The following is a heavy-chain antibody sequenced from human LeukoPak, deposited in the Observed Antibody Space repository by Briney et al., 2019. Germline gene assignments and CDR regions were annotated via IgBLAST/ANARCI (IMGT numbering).Heavy chain of an antibody. Sequence: ASVKVSCKASGYIFTDYYMHWLRQAPGHGLEWMGWMNPNSGGANYAQKFQGRVTMSRDTFISTAYMELSSLISDDTAVYYCATAGTVEAAATRWFDPWGQGTLVTVSS. CDR2: MNPNSGGA. CDR3: ATAGTVEAAATRWFDP. V-gene: IGHV1-2*02. CDR1: GYIFTDYY. D-gene: IGHD2-2*01. J-gene: IGHJ5*02.